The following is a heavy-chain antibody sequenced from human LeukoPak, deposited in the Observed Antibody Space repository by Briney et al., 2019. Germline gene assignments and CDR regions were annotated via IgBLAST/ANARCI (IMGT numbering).Heavy chain of an antibody. D-gene: IGHD5-18*01. J-gene: IGHJ4*02. V-gene: IGHV5-51*01. CDR3: ARRGYSYGPLAGSSDY. CDR2: IYPGDSDT. Sequence: GESLQISCKGSGSSFTSYWIGWVRPLPGKGLGWMGIIYPGDSDTRYSPSFQGQVTISAYKSISTAYLQWSSLKASDTAMYYCARRGYSYGPLAGSSDYWGQGTLVTVSS. CDR1: GSSFTSYW.